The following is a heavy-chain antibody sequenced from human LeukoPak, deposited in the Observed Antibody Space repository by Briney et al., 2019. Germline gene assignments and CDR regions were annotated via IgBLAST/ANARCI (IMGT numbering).Heavy chain of an antibody. J-gene: IGHJ3*02. CDR1: GGSISSYY. CDR2: IYYSGST. Sequence: SETLSLTCTVSGGSISSYYWSWIRQPPGKGLEWIGYIYYSGSTNYNPSLKSRVTMSVDTSKNQFSLKLSSVTAADTAVYYCARPTLPIGDAFDIWGQGTMVTVSS. CDR3: ARPTLPIGDAFDI. D-gene: IGHD1-26*01. V-gene: IGHV4-59*12.